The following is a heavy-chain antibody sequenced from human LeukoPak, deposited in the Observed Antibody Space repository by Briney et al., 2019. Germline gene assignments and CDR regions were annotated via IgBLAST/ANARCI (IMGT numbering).Heavy chain of an antibody. V-gene: IGHV1-18*01. Sequence: GASVKVSCKASGYTFTSYGIGWVRQAPGQGLEWMGWISAYNGNTNYAQKLQGRVTMTTDTSTSTAYMELRSLRSDDTAVYYCARDVGSRFWSGYYTTAIDNWFDPWGQGTLVTVSS. J-gene: IGHJ5*02. CDR3: ARDVGSRFWSGYYTTAIDNWFDP. CDR1: GYTFTSYG. CDR2: ISAYNGNT. D-gene: IGHD3-3*01.